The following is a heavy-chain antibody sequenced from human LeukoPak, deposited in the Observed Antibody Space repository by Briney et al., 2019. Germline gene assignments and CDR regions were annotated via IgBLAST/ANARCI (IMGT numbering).Heavy chain of an antibody. CDR2: IIPILGIA. J-gene: IGHJ4*02. CDR1: GGTFSSYA. D-gene: IGHD3-10*01. Sequence: VASVKVSCKASGGTFSSYAISWVRQAPGQGLEWMGRIIPILGIANYAQKFQGRVTITVDKSTSTAYMELSSLRSEDTAVYYCARNSVWFGELWAPFDYWGQGTLVTVSS. CDR3: ARNSVWFGELWAPFDY. V-gene: IGHV1-69*04.